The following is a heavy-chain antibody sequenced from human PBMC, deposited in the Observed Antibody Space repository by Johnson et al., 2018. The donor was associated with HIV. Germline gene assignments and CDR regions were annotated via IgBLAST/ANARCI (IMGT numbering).Heavy chain of an antibody. J-gene: IGHJ3*02. CDR1: GFTVSSNY. Sequence: QVQLVESGGGLVQPGGSLRLSCEASGFTVSSNYMSWVRQAPGKGLEWVAIISYDGSNKYYADSVKGRFTISRDNSKNTLYLQMSSLRAEDTAVYYCARQSLRAFDIWGQGTMVTVSS. V-gene: IGHV3-30-3*01. CDR3: ARQSLRAFDI. CDR2: ISYDGSNK.